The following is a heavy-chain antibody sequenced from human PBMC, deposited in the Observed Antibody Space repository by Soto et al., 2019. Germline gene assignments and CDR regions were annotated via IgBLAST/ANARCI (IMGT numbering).Heavy chain of an antibody. CDR3: ARQGRDFWSGYYYYGMDV. D-gene: IGHD3-3*01. J-gene: IGHJ6*02. Sequence: SETLSLTCTVSGGSISSSSYYWGWIRQPPGKGLEWIGSIYYSGSTYYNPSLKSRVTISVDTSKNQFSLKLSSVTAADTAVYYCARQGRDFWSGYYYYGMDVWGQGTTVTVSS. V-gene: IGHV4-39*01. CDR2: IYYSGST. CDR1: GGSISSSSYY.